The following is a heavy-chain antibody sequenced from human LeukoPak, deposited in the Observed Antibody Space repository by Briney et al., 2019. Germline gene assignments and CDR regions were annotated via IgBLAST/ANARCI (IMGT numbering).Heavy chain of an antibody. V-gene: IGHV5-51*01. CDR2: IYPGDSDT. Sequence: GESLKISCKGSGYSFTSYWIGWVRQMPGKGLEWMGIIYPGDSDTRYSPSFQGQVTISAAKSISTAYLQWSSLKASDTAMYYCARRHYDFWSGYYLGAMDVWGKGTTVTVSS. D-gene: IGHD3-3*01. CDR3: ARRHYDFWSGYYLGAMDV. CDR1: GYSFTSYW. J-gene: IGHJ6*04.